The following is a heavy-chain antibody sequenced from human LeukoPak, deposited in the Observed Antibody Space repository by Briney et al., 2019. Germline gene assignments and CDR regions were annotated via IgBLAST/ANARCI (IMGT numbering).Heavy chain of an antibody. CDR2: IKSKTDGGTT. CDR1: GFAFSNAW. Sequence: GGSLRLSCAASGFAFSNAWMSWVRQAPGKGLEWVGRIKSKTDGGTTDYAAPVKGRFTISRDDPKNTLYLQMNSLKTEDTAVYYCTTTSGSYGYFDYWGQGTLVTVSS. CDR3: TTTSGSYGYFDY. V-gene: IGHV3-15*01. D-gene: IGHD1-26*01. J-gene: IGHJ4*02.